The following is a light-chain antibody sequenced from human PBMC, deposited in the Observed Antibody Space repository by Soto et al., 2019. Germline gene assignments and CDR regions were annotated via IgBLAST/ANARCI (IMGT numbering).Light chain of an antibody. CDR3: MQALQTPFA. CDR1: QSLLHSNGYGY. J-gene: IGKJ3*01. Sequence: DIVMTQSPLSLPVTPGEPASISCRSSQSLLHSNGYGYLHWYLQKPGQSPQLLIYLSSRRASGVPDRFSGSGSGTDFTLKISRLEAEDVGVYYCMQALQTPFAFGPGTKVDVK. V-gene: IGKV2-28*01. CDR2: LSS.